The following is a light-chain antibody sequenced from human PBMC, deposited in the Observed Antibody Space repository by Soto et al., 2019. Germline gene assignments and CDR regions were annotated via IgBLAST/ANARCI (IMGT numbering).Light chain of an antibody. J-gene: IGLJ3*02. Sequence: QSVLTQPASVSGSPGQSITISCTGTSSDVGTYNLVTWYQQHPGKVPKLILYERNKRPSGVSDRFSASKSGNTASLTIYGLQAEDEADYYCCSYAPSRTLLFGGGTKLTVL. CDR1: SSDVGTYNL. CDR3: CSYAPSRTLL. V-gene: IGLV2-23*01. CDR2: ERN.